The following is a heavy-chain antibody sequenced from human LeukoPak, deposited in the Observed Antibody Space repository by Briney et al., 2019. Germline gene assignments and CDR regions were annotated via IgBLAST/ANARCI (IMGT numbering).Heavy chain of an antibody. V-gene: IGHV4-59*08. CDR3: ARLAFYDFWSGYHTLHYYGMDV. CDR1: GGSISSYY. D-gene: IGHD3-3*01. CDR2: IYYSVST. Sequence: ASETLSLTCTVAGGSISSYYWSWIRQPPGKWLGWIGYIYYSVSTNYNPSLKSRVTISVDTSKNQFSLKLSSVTAADTAVYYCARLAFYDFWSGYHTLHYYGMDVWGQGTTVTVSS. J-gene: IGHJ6*02.